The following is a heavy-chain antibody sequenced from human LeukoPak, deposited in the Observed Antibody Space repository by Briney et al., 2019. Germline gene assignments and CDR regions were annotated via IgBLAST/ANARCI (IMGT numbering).Heavy chain of an antibody. CDR2: IIDSGDST. Sequence: PGGSLRLSCAASGFTLNTYAMAWVRQAPGKGLEWVSAIIDSGDSTYYGDSVKGRFAISRDNSRNTPYLQMSNLRAEDTAIYYCAKGSRRSYPYYFDYWGQGTLVTVSS. CDR3: AKGSRRSYPYYFDY. D-gene: IGHD1-26*01. CDR1: GFTLNTYA. V-gene: IGHV3-23*01. J-gene: IGHJ4*02.